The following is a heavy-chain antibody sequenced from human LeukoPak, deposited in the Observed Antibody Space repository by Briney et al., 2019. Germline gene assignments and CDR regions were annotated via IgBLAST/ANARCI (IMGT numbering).Heavy chain of an antibody. D-gene: IGHD3-22*01. Sequence: ASVKVSCKASGYTFTSYDINWVRQATGQGLEWMGWMNPNSGNTGYAQKFQGRVTMTRNTSISTAYMELRSLRSDDTAVYYCAKGAYYYDSGVYYFPPDYGARGP. CDR2: MNPNSGNT. CDR3: AKGAYYYDSGVYYFPPDY. CDR1: GYTFTSYD. J-gene: IGHJ4*02. V-gene: IGHV1-8*01.